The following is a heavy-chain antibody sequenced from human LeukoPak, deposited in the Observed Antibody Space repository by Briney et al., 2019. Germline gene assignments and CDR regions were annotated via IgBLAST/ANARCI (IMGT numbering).Heavy chain of an antibody. CDR2: INHSGST. CDR1: GGSFSGYY. D-gene: IGHD2-2*01. Sequence: ASETLSLTCAAYGGSFSGYYWSWIRQPPGKGLEWLGEINHSGSTNYNPSLKSRVTISVDTSKNQFSLKLSSVTAADTAVYYCARAPRGVPAALNYYYGMDVWGKGTTVTVSS. J-gene: IGHJ6*04. V-gene: IGHV4-34*01. CDR3: ARAPRGVPAALNYYYGMDV.